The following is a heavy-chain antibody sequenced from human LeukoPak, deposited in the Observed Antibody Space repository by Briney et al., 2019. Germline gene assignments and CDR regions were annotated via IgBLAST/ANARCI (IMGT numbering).Heavy chain of an antibody. V-gene: IGHV3-53*01. J-gene: IGHJ4*02. CDR1: GFTFSRHW. CDR2: IYSGGST. D-gene: IGHD6-13*01. Sequence: GGSLRLSCAASGFTFSRHWMHWVRQAPGKGLEWVSVIYSGGSTYYADSVKGRFTISRDNSKNTLYLQMNSLRAEGTAVYYCAREWYSSSWPPSYYFDYWGQGTLVTVSS. CDR3: AREWYSSSWPPSYYFDY.